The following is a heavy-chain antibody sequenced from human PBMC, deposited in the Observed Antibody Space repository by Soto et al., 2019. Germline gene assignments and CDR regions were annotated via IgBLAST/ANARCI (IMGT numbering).Heavy chain of an antibody. V-gene: IGHV3-30*18. CDR1: GFTFSSYG. Sequence: GGSLRLSCAASGFTFSSYGMHWVRQAPGKGLEWVAVISYDGSNKYYADSVKGRFTISRDNSKNTLYVQMNSLRAEDTAVYYCAKYAGSGYAFDDWGQGTRVTVSS. J-gene: IGHJ4*02. CDR2: ISYDGSNK. CDR3: AKYAGSGYAFDD. D-gene: IGHD5-12*01.